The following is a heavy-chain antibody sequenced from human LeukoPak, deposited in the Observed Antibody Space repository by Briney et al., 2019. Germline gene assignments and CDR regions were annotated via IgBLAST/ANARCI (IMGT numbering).Heavy chain of an antibody. CDR1: GFTFSSYA. V-gene: IGHV3-23*01. CDR2: ISGSGGST. D-gene: IGHD1-26*01. J-gene: IGHJ4*02. Sequence: PGGSLRLSCAASGFTFSSYAMSWVRQAPGKGLEWVSAISGSGGSTYYADSVKGRFTISRDNSKNTLYLQMGSLRAEDMAVYYCARFRSYSLDYWGQGTLVTVSS. CDR3: ARFRSYSLDY.